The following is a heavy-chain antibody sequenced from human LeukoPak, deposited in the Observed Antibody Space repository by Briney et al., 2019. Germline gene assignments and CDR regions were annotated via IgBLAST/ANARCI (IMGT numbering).Heavy chain of an antibody. J-gene: IGHJ4*02. CDR2: INLNSGVT. V-gene: IGHV1-2*02. D-gene: IGHD6-13*01. Sequence: ASVKVSCKASGYTFTDYYMHWVRQAPGQGLEWMGWINLNSGVTNYAQKFQGRVTMTSDTSIGTAYMDLNSLKSDDTAVYYCARRVTAASGFDYWGQGTLVTVSS. CDR1: GYTFTDYY. CDR3: ARRVTAASGFDY.